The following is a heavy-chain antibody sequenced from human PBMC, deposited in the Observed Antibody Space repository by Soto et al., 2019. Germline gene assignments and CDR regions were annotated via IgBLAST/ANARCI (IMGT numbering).Heavy chain of an antibody. CDR1: GGSIHSYY. CDR2: IYYTGVT. D-gene: IGHD1-26*01. CDR3: ARVTTTVGRFDY. J-gene: IGHJ4*02. V-gene: IGHV4-59*01. Sequence: SETLSLTCTVSGGSIHSYYWSWIRQPPGKGLEWIGYIYYTGVTHYNPSLKSRVTMSVDTSKKQFSLKVSSVSAADTAVYYRARVTTTVGRFDYWGQGTLVTVS.